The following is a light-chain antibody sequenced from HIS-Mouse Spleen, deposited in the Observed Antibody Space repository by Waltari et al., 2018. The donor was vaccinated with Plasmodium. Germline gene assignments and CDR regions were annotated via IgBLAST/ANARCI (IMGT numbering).Light chain of an antibody. Sequence: EIVMTQSPATLSVSPGERATLSGRASESVSSNLARYQQKHGQAPRLLIYGASTRATGIPSRFSGSGSGTDFTLTISSLQSEDFAVYYCQQYNNWSFTFGPGTKVDIK. CDR3: QQYNNWSFT. J-gene: IGKJ3*01. CDR2: GAS. V-gene: IGKV3-15*01. CDR1: ESVSSN.